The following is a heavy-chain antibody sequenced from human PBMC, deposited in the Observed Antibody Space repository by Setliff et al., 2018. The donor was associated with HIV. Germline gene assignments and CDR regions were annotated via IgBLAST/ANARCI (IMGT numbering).Heavy chain of an antibody. CDR3: ARGQVVGYTYSGIEL. CDR1: GYTFTDNY. Sequence: ASVKVSCKASGYTFTDNYIHWVRQAPGQGLEWMAWINSATGGTNYAQTFQGRVSITTDESTSTTYMELSSLRSDDTAVYYCARGQVVGYTYSGIELWGQGTLVTVSS. CDR2: INSATGGT. D-gene: IGHD5-18*01. V-gene: IGHV1-2*02. J-gene: IGHJ4*02.